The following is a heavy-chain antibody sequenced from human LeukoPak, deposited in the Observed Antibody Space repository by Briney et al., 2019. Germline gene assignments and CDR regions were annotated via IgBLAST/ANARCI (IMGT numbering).Heavy chain of an antibody. J-gene: IGHJ4*02. CDR2: IKKDGSEK. D-gene: IGHD5-18*01. CDR3: ARDLSGIAGYTYGRGIDY. V-gene: IGHV3-7*01. CDR1: GFTFSSHW. Sequence: GGSLRLSCAASGFTFSSHWMSWVRQAPGKGLEWEANIKKDGSEKYYVDAVKGRFTISRDNAKTSLYLQMNSLRAEDTAVYYCARDLSGIAGYTYGRGIDYWGQGTLVTVSS.